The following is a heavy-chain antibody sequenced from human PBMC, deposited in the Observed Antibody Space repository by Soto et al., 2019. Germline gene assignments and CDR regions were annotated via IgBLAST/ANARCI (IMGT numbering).Heavy chain of an antibody. CDR3: AMGEQQIYWFFDL. V-gene: IGHV3-23*01. D-gene: IGHD6-13*01. Sequence: EVQLLESGGGLVQPGGSLRLSCAASGFTFSTYAMSWVRQAPGKGLEWVSAISGDGGGIYYTDSVKGRFTISRDNSKNTLYLQMNSLRAEDTALYYCAMGEQQIYWFFDLWGRGTLVTVSS. J-gene: IGHJ2*01. CDR1: GFTFSTYA. CDR2: ISGDGGGI.